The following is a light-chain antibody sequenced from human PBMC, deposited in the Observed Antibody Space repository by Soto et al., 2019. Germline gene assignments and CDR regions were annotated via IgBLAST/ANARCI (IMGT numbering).Light chain of an antibody. V-gene: IGKV3-20*01. CDR1: QSVTNNY. J-gene: IGKJ2*01. Sequence: EIVLTQSPGTLSLSPGERATLSCRASQSVTNNYLAWYQQKPGQAARLLIYDASFRLTGIPDRFSGSGSGTDFTLTISRLEPEDFAVYYCQHFGTSAGYTFGQGTKLEIK. CDR2: DAS. CDR3: QHFGTSAGYT.